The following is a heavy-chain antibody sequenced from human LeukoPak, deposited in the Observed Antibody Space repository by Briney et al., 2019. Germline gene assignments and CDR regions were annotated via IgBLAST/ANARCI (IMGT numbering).Heavy chain of an antibody. CDR1: GGSFSGYY. J-gene: IGHJ6*02. V-gene: IGHV4-34*01. CDR3: ARGPSNLWYYYYYGMDV. D-gene: IGHD3-10*01. Sequence: PSETLSLTCAVYGGSFSGYYWSWIRQPPGKGLEWIGEINHSGSTKYNPSLKSRVTISVDTSKNQFSLKLSSVTAADTAVYYCARGPSNLWYYYYYGMDVWGQGTTVTVSS. CDR2: INHSGST.